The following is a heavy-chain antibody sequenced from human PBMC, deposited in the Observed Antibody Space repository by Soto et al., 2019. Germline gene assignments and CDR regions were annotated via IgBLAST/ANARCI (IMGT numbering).Heavy chain of an antibody. CDR1: GFTFSSYG. J-gene: IGHJ4*02. Sequence: QVQQVESGGGVVQPGRSLRLSCAASGFTFSSYGMHWVRQAPGKGLEWVAVIWYDASNKYYADSVKGRFTISRDNSKNTLYLQMNSLRAEDTAVYYCARDCAGYSSGWYQRGGFDYWGQGTLVTVSS. CDR3: ARDCAGYSSGWYQRGGFDY. V-gene: IGHV3-33*01. D-gene: IGHD6-19*01. CDR2: IWYDASNK.